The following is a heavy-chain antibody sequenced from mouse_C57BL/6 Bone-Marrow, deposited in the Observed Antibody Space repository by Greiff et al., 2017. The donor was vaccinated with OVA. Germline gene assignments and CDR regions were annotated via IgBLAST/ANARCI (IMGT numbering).Heavy chain of an antibody. Sequence: EVMLVESGGGLVKPGGSLKLSCAASGFTFSSYAMSWVRQTPEKRLEWVATISDGGSYTYYPDNVKGRFTISRDNAKNNLYLQMSHLKSEDTAMYYCARVRGSTMITGNYYAMDYWGQGTSVTVSS. CDR2: ISDGGSYT. CDR3: ARVRGSTMITGNYYAMDY. CDR1: GFTFSSYA. J-gene: IGHJ4*01. V-gene: IGHV5-4*03. D-gene: IGHD2-4*01.